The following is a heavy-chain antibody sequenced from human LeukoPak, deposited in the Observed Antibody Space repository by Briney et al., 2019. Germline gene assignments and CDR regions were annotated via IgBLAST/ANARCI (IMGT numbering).Heavy chain of an antibody. CDR3: ARDHGRGSTDYFDY. J-gene: IGHJ4*02. CDR2: FSSDGSYI. CDR1: GFTFSSYS. D-gene: IGHD3-10*01. V-gene: IGHV3-21*01. Sequence: GGSPRLSCAASGFTFSSYSMNWLRQAPGKGLEWVSSFSSDGSYIYYADSVKGRFSISRDTAKNSLYLQMNSLGVDDTAVYYCARDHGRGSTDYFDYWGQGTLVTVSS.